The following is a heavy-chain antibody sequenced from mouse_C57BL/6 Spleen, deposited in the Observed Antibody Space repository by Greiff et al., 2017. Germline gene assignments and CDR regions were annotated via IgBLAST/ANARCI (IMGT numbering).Heavy chain of an antibody. CDR3: ASTTTVVATEYFDV. CDR1: GFNIKNTY. J-gene: IGHJ1*03. V-gene: IGHV14-3*01. CDR2: IDPANGNT. Sequence: EVQLQQSVAELVRPGASVKLSCTASGFNIKNTYMHWVKQRPEPGLEWIGRIDPANGNTKYAPKFQGKATITADTSANTAYLQLSSLTSEDTAIYYCASTTTVVATEYFDVWGTGTTVTVSS. D-gene: IGHD1-1*01.